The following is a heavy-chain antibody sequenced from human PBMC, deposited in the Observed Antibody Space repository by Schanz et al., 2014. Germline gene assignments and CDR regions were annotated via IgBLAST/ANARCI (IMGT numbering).Heavy chain of an antibody. D-gene: IGHD3-22*01. CDR1: GGTFSSDT. CDR2: IVPIAGIT. V-gene: IGHV1-69*08. J-gene: IGHJ5*02. CDR3: AREVGLYDRGWFAP. Sequence: QVPLVQSGAEVKKPGSSVKVSCKASGGTFSSDTFSWVRQAPGQGLEWMGRIVPIAGITNYAQRFQGRVTITADKSSDTAYMELSSLRSEDTAVYYCAREVGLYDRGWFAPWGQGTLVNVSS.